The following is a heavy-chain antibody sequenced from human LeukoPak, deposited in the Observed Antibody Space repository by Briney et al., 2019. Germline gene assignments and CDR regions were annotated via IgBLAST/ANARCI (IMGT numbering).Heavy chain of an antibody. CDR3: ARALNYGDEDAFDI. CDR1: GFTFSSYW. J-gene: IGHJ3*02. CDR2: IKQDGSEK. V-gene: IGHV3-7*01. D-gene: IGHD4-17*01. Sequence: GGSLRLSCAASGFTFSSYWMSWVRQAPGKGLEWVANIKQDGSEKYYVDSVKGRFTISKDNAKNSLYLQMNSLRAEDTAVYYCARALNYGDEDAFDIWGQGTVVTVSS.